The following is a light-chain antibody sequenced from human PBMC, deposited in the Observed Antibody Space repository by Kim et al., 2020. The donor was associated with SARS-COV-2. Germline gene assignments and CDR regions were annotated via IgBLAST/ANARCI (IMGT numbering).Light chain of an antibody. V-gene: IGLV2-8*01. CDR3: SSYAGTNNPYV. CDR2: EVT. J-gene: IGLJ1*01. Sequence: QSVTIACTGTSSDVGGYNYVSWYQQHPGKAPNLMIYEVTERPSGVPNRFSGSKSGNTASLTVSGLQAEDEADYYCSSYAGTNNPYVFGTGTKVTVL. CDR1: SSDVGGYNY.